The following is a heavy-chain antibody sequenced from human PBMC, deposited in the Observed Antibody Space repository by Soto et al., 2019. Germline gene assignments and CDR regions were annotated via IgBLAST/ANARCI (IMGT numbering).Heavy chain of an antibody. CDR2: IKQDGSEK. D-gene: IGHD1-26*01. Sequence: PGGSLRLSXAASGFTFSSDWMSWVRQAPAKGLEWVANIKQDGSEKYYVDSVKGRFTISRDNAKNSLYLQMNSLRAEDTAVYYCARPPTYLDSNYFDYWGQGTLVTVSS. V-gene: IGHV3-7*01. J-gene: IGHJ4*02. CDR1: GFTFSSDW. CDR3: ARPPTYLDSNYFDY.